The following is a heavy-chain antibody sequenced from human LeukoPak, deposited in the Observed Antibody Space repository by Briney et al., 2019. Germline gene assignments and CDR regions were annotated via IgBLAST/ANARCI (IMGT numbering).Heavy chain of an antibody. CDR1: GGSFSGYY. CDR3: ARGDPGIAVAGTDSSYGMDV. D-gene: IGHD6-19*01. J-gene: IGHJ6*02. Sequence: PETLSLTCAVYGGSFSGYYWSWIRQPPGEGMEWIGEINHSGSTNYNPSLKSRVTISVDTSKNQFSLKLSSVTAADTAVYYCARGDPGIAVAGTDSSYGMDVWGQGTTVTVSS. CDR2: INHSGST. V-gene: IGHV4-34*01.